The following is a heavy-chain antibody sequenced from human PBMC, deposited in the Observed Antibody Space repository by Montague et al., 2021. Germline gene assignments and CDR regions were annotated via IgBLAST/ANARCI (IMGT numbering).Heavy chain of an antibody. CDR1: GFSVAAKY. V-gene: IGHV3-53*01. D-gene: IGHD5-12*01. Sequence: SLRLSCAASGFSVAAKYMTWVRQAPGKGLEWVSMIYPGGNTYYADSLEGRFTISRDILQNTLFLQMDTLRVEDTAVFFCAKGRGNSGYEFGSWGQGTLVTVSS. CDR2: IYPGGNT. J-gene: IGHJ4*02. CDR3: AKGRGNSGYEFGS.